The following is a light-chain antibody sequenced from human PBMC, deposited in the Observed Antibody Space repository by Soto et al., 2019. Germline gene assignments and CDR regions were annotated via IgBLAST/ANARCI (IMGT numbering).Light chain of an antibody. Sequence: DIQMTQSPSTLSASVGDRVTITCQASQSMNDWLAWFQQKPGKAPKVLIYDASSLQSGVPSRFSGSGSGTEFTLTIDGLQPDDVATYYCLRYNAFSQTFGQGTKVEL. J-gene: IGKJ1*01. CDR1: QSMNDW. CDR3: LRYNAFSQT. CDR2: DAS. V-gene: IGKV1-5*01.